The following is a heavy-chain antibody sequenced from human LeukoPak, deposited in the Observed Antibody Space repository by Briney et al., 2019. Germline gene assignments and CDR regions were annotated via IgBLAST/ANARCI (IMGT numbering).Heavy chain of an antibody. CDR3: ARGFPRRFSEWLADRDYYYYYGMDV. CDR2: IYYSGST. V-gene: IGHV4-59*12. J-gene: IGHJ6*02. Sequence: SETLSLTCTVSGGSISSYYWSWIRQPPGKGLEWIGYIYYSGSTNYNPSLKSRVTISVDTSKNQFSLKLSSVTAADTAVYYCARGFPRRFSEWLADRDYYYYYGMDVWGQGTTVTVSS. D-gene: IGHD3-3*01. CDR1: GGSISSYY.